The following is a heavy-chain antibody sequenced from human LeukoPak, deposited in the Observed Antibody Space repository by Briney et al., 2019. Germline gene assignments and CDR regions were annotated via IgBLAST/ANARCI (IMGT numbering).Heavy chain of an antibody. Sequence: PGGSLRLSCAASGNYWMHWVRQAPGKGLVWVSHINSDGSWTSYADSVKGRFTISKDNAKNKVYLQMNNLRAEDTAVYYCVSFYETYWGRGTLVTVSS. J-gene: IGHJ4*02. CDR2: INSDGSWT. CDR3: VSFYETY. CDR1: GNYW. V-gene: IGHV3-74*01. D-gene: IGHD2-2*01.